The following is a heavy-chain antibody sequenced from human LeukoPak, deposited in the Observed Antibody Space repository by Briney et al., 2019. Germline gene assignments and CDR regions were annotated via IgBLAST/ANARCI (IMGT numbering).Heavy chain of an antibody. CDR3: ARDRREGGWSSGYDLLGY. D-gene: IGHD5-12*01. J-gene: IGHJ4*02. V-gene: IGHV1-2*02. Sequence: ASVKVSCKASGYTFTGYYMHWVRPAPGQGLEWMGWINPNSGGTNYAQKFQGRVTMTRDTSISTAYMELSRLRSDDTAVYYCARDRREGGWSSGYDLLGYWGQGTLVTVSS. CDR2: INPNSGGT. CDR1: GYTFTGYY.